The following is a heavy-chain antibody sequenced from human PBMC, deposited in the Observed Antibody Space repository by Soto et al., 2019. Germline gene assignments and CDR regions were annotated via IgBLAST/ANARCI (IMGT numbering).Heavy chain of an antibody. CDR2: IYYCGST. V-gene: IGHV4-39*01. D-gene: IGHD3-10*01. Sequence: QLQLQESGPGLVKPSETLSLTCTVSGGSISSSSYYWGWIRQPPGKGLEWIGSIYYCGSTYYNPSLKSRVTVSVDTSKNQFSLKLSSVTAADTAVYYCSRQGPYYYKIWDFDLWGSGTLVTVSS. CDR1: GGSISSSSYY. J-gene: IGHJ2*01. CDR3: SRQGPYYYKIWDFDL.